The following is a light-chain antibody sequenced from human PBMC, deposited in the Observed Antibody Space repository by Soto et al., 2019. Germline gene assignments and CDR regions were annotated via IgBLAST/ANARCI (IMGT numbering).Light chain of an antibody. J-gene: IGKJ4*01. CDR2: DAS. CDR1: QSVTSI. CDR3: QHHNNWPHT. Sequence: EIVLTQSPATLSVSPGERATLSCRASQSVTSILAWYQQKPGQAPRLLIYDASTRATGIPARFSGSGSGTDFTLTITSLESEDFAVYYCQHHNNWPHTFGEGTKVEIK. V-gene: IGKV3-11*01.